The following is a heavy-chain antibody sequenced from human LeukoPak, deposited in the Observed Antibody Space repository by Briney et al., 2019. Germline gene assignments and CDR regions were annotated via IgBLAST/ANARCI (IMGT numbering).Heavy chain of an antibody. J-gene: IGHJ6*02. D-gene: IGHD5-24*01. V-gene: IGHV3-23*01. Sequence: AGGSLRLSCAASGFIFSTYRMSGVRQAPGKGLEWVSLINDSGRRTYYADSVKGRFTVSRDNSKYTLYLQMNSLRVEGTAVYYCASSTYNYDYALDVWGQGTTATVSS. CDR2: INDSGRRT. CDR3: ASSTYNYDYALDV. CDR1: GFIFSTYR.